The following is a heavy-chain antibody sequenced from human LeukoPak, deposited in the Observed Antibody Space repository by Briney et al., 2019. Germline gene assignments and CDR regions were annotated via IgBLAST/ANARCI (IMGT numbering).Heavy chain of an antibody. J-gene: IGHJ4*02. CDR2: IYYSGST. CDR3: AREFVSDYYDSSGYFRAEKRIFDY. Sequence: SETLSLTCTVSGGTISSYYWSWIRRPPGKGLEWIGYIYYSGSTNYNPSLKSRVTISVDTSKNQFSLKLSSVTAADTAVYYCAREFVSDYYDSSGYFRAEKRIFDYWGQGTLVTVSS. D-gene: IGHD3-22*01. V-gene: IGHV4-59*01. CDR1: GGTISSYY.